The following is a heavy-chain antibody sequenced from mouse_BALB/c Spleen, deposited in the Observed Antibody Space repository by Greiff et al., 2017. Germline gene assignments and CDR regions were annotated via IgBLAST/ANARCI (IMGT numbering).Heavy chain of an antibody. V-gene: IGHV1S81*02. J-gene: IGHJ4*01. Sequence: QVQLKESGAELVKPGASVKLSCKASGYTFTSYYMYWVKQRPGQGLEWIGEINPSNGGTNFNEKFKSKATLTVDKSSSTAYMQLSSLTSEDSAVYYCTNHYYGNYYAMDYWGQGTSVTVSS. CDR3: TNHYYGNYYAMDY. CDR2: INPSNGGT. CDR1: GYTFTSYY. D-gene: IGHD1-2*01.